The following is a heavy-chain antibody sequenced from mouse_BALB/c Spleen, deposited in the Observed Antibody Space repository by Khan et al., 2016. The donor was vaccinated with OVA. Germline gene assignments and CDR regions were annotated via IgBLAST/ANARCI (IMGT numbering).Heavy chain of an antibody. Sequence: EVELVESGGGLVKPGGSLKLSCAASGFAFSTYDMSWVRQTPEKRLEWVATISSSGTYTYYSVSVKGRFTISRDNARSTLYLQMSSLRTEDTALYCCASGQTGRATLRFAYRRQRTLDADSA. CDR2: ISSSGTYT. D-gene: IGHD3-2*01. CDR3: ASGQTGRATLRFAY. V-gene: IGHV5-9*02. CDR1: GFAFSTYD. J-gene: IGHJ3*01.